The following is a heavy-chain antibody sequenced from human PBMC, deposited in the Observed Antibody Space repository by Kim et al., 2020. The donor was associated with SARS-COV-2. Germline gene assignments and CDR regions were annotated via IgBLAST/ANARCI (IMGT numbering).Heavy chain of an antibody. J-gene: IGHJ6*02. CDR2: INTGGSST. D-gene: IGHD3-10*02. V-gene: IGHV3-74*01. CDR3: ARGMFASGFDV. CDR1: GFTLNTYW. Sequence: GGSLRLSCVASGFTLNTYWINWVRQAPGKGLVWFSRINTGGSSTHYADSVKGRFTMSRDNAENTVILQMHSLRAEDTAVYYCARGMFASGFDVWGQGTTVTISS.